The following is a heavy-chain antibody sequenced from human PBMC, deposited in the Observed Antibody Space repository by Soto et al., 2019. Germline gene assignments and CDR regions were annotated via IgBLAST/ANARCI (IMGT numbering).Heavy chain of an antibody. CDR2: IWSDGSAK. CDR3: ARDPHHCSGGSCYSVGFDY. J-gene: IGHJ4*02. V-gene: IGHV3-33*01. D-gene: IGHD2-15*01. Sequence: GGSLRLSCAASGFTFSNFGMHWVRQAPGKGLEWVTVIWSDGSAKYYADSVKGRFTISRDISENKLYLQMNSLRAKDTAVYYCARDPHHCSGGSCYSVGFDYWGQGTLVTVSS. CDR1: GFTFSNFG.